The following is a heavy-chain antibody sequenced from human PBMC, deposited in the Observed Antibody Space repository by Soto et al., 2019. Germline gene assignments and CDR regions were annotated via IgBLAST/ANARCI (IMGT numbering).Heavy chain of an antibody. CDR1: GGSITSCGYS. CDR2: IYHSGNT. J-gene: IGHJ5*02. D-gene: IGHD2-21*01. V-gene: IGHV4-30-2*01. CDR3: ASSKYDVVAGYVGFDP. Sequence: PSLTCAVPGGSITSCGYSWGWFRQPPGQGLEWIGYIYHSGNTHYNPSLKGRVTISLDHSRNKFSLRLNSVTAADPAVYFSASSKYDVVAGYVGFDPWGQGTMVTVSS.